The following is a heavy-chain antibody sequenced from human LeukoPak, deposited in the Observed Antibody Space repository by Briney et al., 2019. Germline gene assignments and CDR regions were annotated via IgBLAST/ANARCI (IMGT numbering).Heavy chain of an antibody. D-gene: IGHD6-19*01. J-gene: IGHJ4*02. CDR1: GGSISSYY. V-gene: IGHV4-59*01. CDR2: IFYSGST. CDR3: ASSRGWYRYFDY. Sequence: PSETLTLTCTVSGGSISSYYWSWTRQSPGKGLEWIGNIFYSGSTNYNPSLKSRVTISIDTSKNQFSLKLSSVTAADTAVYYCASSRGWYRYFDYWGQGTLVTVSS.